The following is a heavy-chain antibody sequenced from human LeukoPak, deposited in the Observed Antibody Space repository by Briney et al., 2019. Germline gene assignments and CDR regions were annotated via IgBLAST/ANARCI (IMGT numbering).Heavy chain of an antibody. CDR3: ATWDPRKDCSSTSCYRNWFDP. CDR1: GYTLTELS. D-gene: IGHD2-2*01. Sequence: ASVKVSCKVSGYTLTELSMHWVRQAPGKGLEWMGGFDPEDGETIYAQKFQGRVTMTEDTSTDTAYMELSSLRSEDTAVYYCATWDPRKDCSSTSCYRNWFDPWGQGTRVTVSS. V-gene: IGHV1-24*01. J-gene: IGHJ5*02. CDR2: FDPEDGET.